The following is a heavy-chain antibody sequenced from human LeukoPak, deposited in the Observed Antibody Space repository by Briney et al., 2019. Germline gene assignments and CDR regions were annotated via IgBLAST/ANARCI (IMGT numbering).Heavy chain of an antibody. CDR3: AKGDITMIPD. J-gene: IGHJ4*02. CDR1: GFTFSNNY. CDR2: IYSGGRT. D-gene: IGHD3-22*01. V-gene: IGHV3-53*01. Sequence: PGGSLRLSCAASGFTFSNNYMSWVRQAPGKGLEWGSVIYSGGRTYYTDSVKGGITISGDNSKNTLYLQMNSLRAEDTAVYYCAKGDITMIPDWGQGTLVTVSS.